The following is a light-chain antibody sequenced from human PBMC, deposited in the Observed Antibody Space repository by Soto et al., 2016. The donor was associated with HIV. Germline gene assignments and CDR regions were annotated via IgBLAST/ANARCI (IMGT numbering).Light chain of an antibody. Sequence: SYELPQPPSVSVAPGKTARITCGGNDIGSKSVHWYQQKPGQAPVLVVHDDDDRPSGIPERFSGSSSGNTATLTISRVEIGDEADYYCQVWDSSSDHWVFGGGTKLTVL. J-gene: IGLJ3*02. CDR3: QVWDSSSDHWV. CDR2: DDD. CDR1: DIGSKS. V-gene: IGLV3-21*03.